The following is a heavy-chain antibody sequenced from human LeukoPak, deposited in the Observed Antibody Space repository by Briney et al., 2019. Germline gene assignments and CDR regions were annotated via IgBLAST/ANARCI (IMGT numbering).Heavy chain of an antibody. V-gene: IGHV4-59*08. CDR1: GGSISSYH. J-gene: IGHJ4*02. CDR2: IYYSGTT. D-gene: IGHD3-10*01. CDR3: ARHELTGSYFFLDY. Sequence: SETLSLTCTVSGGSISSYHWSWIRQPPGKGLEWSGYIYYSGTTNYSPSLKSRLTMSVDTSRKQFSLKLSSVTAADTAVYYCARHELTGSYFFLDYWGQGILVTVSS.